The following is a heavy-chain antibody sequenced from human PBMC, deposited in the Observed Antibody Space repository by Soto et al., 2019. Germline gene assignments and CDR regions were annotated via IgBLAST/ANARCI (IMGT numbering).Heavy chain of an antibody. Sequence: PGGSLRLSCAASGFTFSNYAVTWVRQAPGKGLEWVSAISGSGGTTYYADSVKGRFTISRDNSKNTLYLQMNSLRAEDTAVYYCAKYSGYSSSWYDYWGQGTLVTVSS. J-gene: IGHJ4*02. D-gene: IGHD6-13*01. CDR3: AKYSGYSSSWYDY. CDR1: GFTFSNYA. V-gene: IGHV3-23*01. CDR2: ISGSGGTT.